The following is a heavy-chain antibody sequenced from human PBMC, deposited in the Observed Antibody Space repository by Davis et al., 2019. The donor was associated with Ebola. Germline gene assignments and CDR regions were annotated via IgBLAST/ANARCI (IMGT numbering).Heavy chain of an antibody. CDR3: ARDPGIAVAGSYYFDY. Sequence: GGSLRLSCAASRFIFSDYYMIWIRQAPGKGLEWVSYISSSSSYIYYADSVKGRFTISRDNAKNSLYLQMNSLRAEDTAVYYCARDPGIAVAGSYYFDYWGQGTLVTVSS. J-gene: IGHJ4*02. CDR1: RFIFSDYY. V-gene: IGHV3-11*06. CDR2: ISSSSSYI. D-gene: IGHD6-19*01.